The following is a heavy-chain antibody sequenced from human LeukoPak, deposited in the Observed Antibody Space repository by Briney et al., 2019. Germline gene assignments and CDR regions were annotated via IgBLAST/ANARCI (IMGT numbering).Heavy chain of an antibody. J-gene: IGHJ3*02. CDR3: ARMITFGGVIGHAFDI. V-gene: IGHV3-53*01. CDR2: IYSGGST. CDR1: GFTFSSYS. Sequence: GGSLRLSCAASGFTFSSYSMNWVRQAPGKGLEWVSVIYSGGSTYYADSVKGRFTISRDNSKNTLYLQMNSLRAEDTAVYYCARMITFGGVIGHAFDIWGQGTMVTVSS. D-gene: IGHD3-16*02.